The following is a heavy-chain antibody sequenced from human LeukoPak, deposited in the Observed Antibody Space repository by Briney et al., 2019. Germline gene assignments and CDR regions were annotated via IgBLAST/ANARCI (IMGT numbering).Heavy chain of an antibody. J-gene: IGHJ4*02. D-gene: IGHD3-3*01. Sequence: GSLRLSCAGPGFNFSSYWMSWVRPAPGKGPGWVANIKQSGREKYYVDSVKGRFTVSRDNAKNSLYLQMNSLRAEDTAVYYCARETPLGGRFLEWLLRGPFDYWGQGTLVTVSS. CDR3: ARETPLGGRFLEWLLRGPFDY. CDR1: GFNFSSYW. V-gene: IGHV3-7*01. CDR2: IKQSGREK.